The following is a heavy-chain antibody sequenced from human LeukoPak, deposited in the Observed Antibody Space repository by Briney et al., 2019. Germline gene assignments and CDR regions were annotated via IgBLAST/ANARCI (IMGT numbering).Heavy chain of an antibody. CDR3: ARVAGRVGAFDI. D-gene: IGHD3-10*01. Sequence: PSETLSLTCTVSGGSISSSSYYWGWIRQPPGKGLEWIGSIYYSGSTYYNPSLKSRVTISVDTSKNQFSLKLSSVTAADTAVYYCARVAGRVGAFDIWGQGTMVTVSS. CDR2: IYYSGST. V-gene: IGHV4-39*07. CDR1: GGSISSSSYY. J-gene: IGHJ3*02.